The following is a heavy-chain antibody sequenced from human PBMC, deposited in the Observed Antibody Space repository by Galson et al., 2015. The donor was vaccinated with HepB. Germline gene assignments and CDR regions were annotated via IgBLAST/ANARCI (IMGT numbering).Heavy chain of an antibody. CDR1: GFTFSSYA. V-gene: IGHV3-23*01. D-gene: IGHD6-13*01. Sequence: SLRLSCASSGFTFSSYAMSWVRQAPGKGLEWVSAISGRGGSTYYADSVKGRFTISRDNSEDTLYLQMNSLRVEDTAIYYCAKGYTTTWWGRWFAPWGQGTLVTVSS. CDR3: AKGYTTTWWGRWFAP. CDR2: ISGRGGST. J-gene: IGHJ5*02.